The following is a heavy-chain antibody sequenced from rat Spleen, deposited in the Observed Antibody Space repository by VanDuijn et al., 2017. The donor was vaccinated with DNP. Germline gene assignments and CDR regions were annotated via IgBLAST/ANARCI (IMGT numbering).Heavy chain of an antibody. CDR2: IIYDGSRI. CDR3: ITFEGRNA. D-gene: IGHD1-11*01. Sequence: EVQLVESGGGLLQPGRSLKLSCAASGFTFSDYNLAWVRQAPKKGLEWVATIIYDGSRIYYGDSVKGRFTISRDNAKSTLYLQMDSLRSEDTATYYCITFEGRNAWGQGTSVTVSS. J-gene: IGHJ4*01. V-gene: IGHV5S10*01. CDR1: GFTFSDYN.